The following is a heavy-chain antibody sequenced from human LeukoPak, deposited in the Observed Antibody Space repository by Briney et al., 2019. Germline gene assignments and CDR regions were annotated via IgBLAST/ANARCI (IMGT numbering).Heavy chain of an antibody. D-gene: IGHD4-17*01. CDR1: GFTFSSYS. CDR2: ISSSSSYI. V-gene: IGHV3-21*01. Sequence: GGSLRLSCAASGFTFSSYSMNWVRQAPGKGLEWVSSISSSSSYIYYADSVKGRFTISRDNAKNSLYLQMNSLRAEDTAVYYCAREDYGDYSPALGWGQGTLVTASS. CDR3: AREDYGDYSPALG. J-gene: IGHJ4*02.